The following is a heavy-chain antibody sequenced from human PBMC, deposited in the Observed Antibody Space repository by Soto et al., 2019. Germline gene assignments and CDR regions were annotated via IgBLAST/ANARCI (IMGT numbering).Heavy chain of an antibody. Sequence: SVKISCKASGFTFTSSAVQWVRQARGQRLEWIGWIVVGSGNTNYAQKFQERVTITRDMSTSTAYMELSSLRSEDTAVYYCAAEHTLMVYYYGMDVWGQGTTVTVSS. J-gene: IGHJ6*02. D-gene: IGHD2-8*01. CDR1: GFTFTSSA. CDR2: IVVGSGNT. CDR3: AAEHTLMVYYYGMDV. V-gene: IGHV1-58*01.